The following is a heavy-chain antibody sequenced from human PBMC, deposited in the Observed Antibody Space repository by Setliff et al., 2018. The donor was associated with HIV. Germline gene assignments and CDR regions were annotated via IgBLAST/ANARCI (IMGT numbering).Heavy chain of an antibody. D-gene: IGHD3-22*01. J-gene: IGHJ4*02. CDR3: ARDNYYDTSGAIGY. CDR1: GYTFSSYG. CDR2: ISPYNDNT. Sequence: GASVKVSCKASGYTFSSYGISWVRQAPGQGLEWLGWISPYNDNTNYAQKFQGRVSITADASTSTAYMELSSLRSEDTAVYYCARDNYYDTSGAIGYWGQGTLVTVSS. V-gene: IGHV1-18*01.